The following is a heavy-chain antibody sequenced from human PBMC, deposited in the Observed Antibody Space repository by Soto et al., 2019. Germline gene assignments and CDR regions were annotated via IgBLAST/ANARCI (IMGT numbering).Heavy chain of an antibody. CDR1: GYTFTSYG. Sequence: ASVKVSCKASGYTFTSYGISWVRQAPGQGLEWMGWISAYNGNTSYAQKLQGRVTMTTDTSTSTAYMELRSLRSDDTAVYYCARDQQYQLPSYYYYYYGMDVWGQGTTVTVS. V-gene: IGHV1-18*01. CDR3: ARDQQYQLPSYYYYYYGMDV. D-gene: IGHD2-2*01. J-gene: IGHJ6*02. CDR2: ISAYNGNT.